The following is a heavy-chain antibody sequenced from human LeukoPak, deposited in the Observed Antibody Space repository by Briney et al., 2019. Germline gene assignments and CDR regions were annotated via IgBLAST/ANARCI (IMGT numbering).Heavy chain of an antibody. V-gene: IGHV4-59*08. J-gene: IGHJ4*02. Sequence: PSETLSLTCTVSGGSISSYYWSWIRQPPGKGLEWIGYIYYSGSTNYNPSLKSRVTISVDTSKNQFSLKLSSVTAADTAVYYCARVGDSSGYYIYPEWDYWGQGTLVTVSS. CDR3: ARVGDSSGYYIYPEWDY. CDR2: IYYSGST. D-gene: IGHD3-22*01. CDR1: GGSISSYY.